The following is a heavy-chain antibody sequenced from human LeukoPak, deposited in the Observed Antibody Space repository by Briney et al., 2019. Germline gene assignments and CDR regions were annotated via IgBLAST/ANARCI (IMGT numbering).Heavy chain of an antibody. V-gene: IGHV6-1*01. CDR1: GDSVSSNSAA. CDR2: TYYRSKWYN. J-gene: IGHJ4*02. D-gene: IGHD3-10*01. CDR3: ARGGVAPSGGPFFDY. Sequence: ASQTLSLTCAISGDSVSSNSAAWNWIRQSPSRGLEWLGRTYYRSKWYNDYAVFVKSRITVNPDTSKNQFSLKVSSVTAADTAVYYCARGGVAPSGGPFFDYWGQGTLVTVSS.